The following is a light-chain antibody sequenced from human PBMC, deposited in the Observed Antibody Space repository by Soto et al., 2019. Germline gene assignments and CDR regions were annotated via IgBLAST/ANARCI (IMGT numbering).Light chain of an antibody. Sequence: QSALTQPASVSASPGQSITISCTGTTSDVGGYKFVSWYQHHPGKAPKLMIYEVNNRPSGVSNRFSGSKSGNTASLTISGLEPEDEDDYYCLSYTSANTRVFGGGTQVTVL. CDR3: LSYTSANTRV. CDR2: EVN. V-gene: IGLV2-14*01. CDR1: TSDVGGYKF. J-gene: IGLJ3*02.